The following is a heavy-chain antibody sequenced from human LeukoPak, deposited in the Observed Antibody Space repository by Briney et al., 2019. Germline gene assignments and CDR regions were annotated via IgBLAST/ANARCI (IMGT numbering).Heavy chain of an antibody. D-gene: IGHD3-3*01. CDR3: ARDGTYYDFWSGQKQGAFDI. V-gene: IGHV1-18*01. Sequence: ASVKVSCKASGYTFTSYGISWVRQAPGQGLEWMGWISAYNGNTNYAQKLQGRVTMTTDTSTSTAYMELRSVRSDDTAVYYCARDGTYYDFWSGQKQGAFDIWGQGTMVTVSS. J-gene: IGHJ3*02. CDR2: ISAYNGNT. CDR1: GYTFTSYG.